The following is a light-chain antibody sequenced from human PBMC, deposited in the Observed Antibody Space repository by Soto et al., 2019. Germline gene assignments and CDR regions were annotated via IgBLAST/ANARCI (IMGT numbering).Light chain of an antibody. CDR1: SSDVGASNY. CDR3: SSYAGSGTYVV. J-gene: IGLJ2*01. Sequence: QSALTQPASVSGSPGQSITISCTGTSSDVGASNYVSWYQHHPGKAPKLMIFDVTKRPAGVPDRFSGSKSGNTASLTVSGLQADDEAAYYCSSYAGSGTYVVFGGGTKLTVL. CDR2: DVT. V-gene: IGLV2-8*01.